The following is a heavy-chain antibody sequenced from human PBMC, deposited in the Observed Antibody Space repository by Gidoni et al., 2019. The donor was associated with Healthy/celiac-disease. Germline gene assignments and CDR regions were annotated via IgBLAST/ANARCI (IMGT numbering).Heavy chain of an antibody. CDR1: GFTFSSYS. J-gene: IGHJ4*02. CDR2: SSGSGGST. Sequence: EVQLLESGGGLVQPGGSLRLSCAASGFTFSSYSMSWVRQAPGKGLEWVSASSGSGGSTYYAESVKGRFTISRDKSKNTLYLQMNSLRAEDTAVYYCAKDINRGGYYYDSSGYSALDYWGQGTLVTVSS. CDR3: AKDINRGGYYYDSSGYSALDY. V-gene: IGHV3-23*01. D-gene: IGHD3-22*01.